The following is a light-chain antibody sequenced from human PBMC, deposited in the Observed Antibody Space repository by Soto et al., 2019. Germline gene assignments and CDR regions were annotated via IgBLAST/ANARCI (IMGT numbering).Light chain of an antibody. J-gene: IGKJ1*01. Sequence: EIVMTQSPATLSVSPGERATLSCRASQSVSRNFAWYQQIPGQAPRLLIYGASTRATGIPARFSGSGSGTEFTLTISSLQSEDFAVYLCQQYNDWPRTFGQGTKVDIK. CDR1: QSVSRN. CDR3: QQYNDWPRT. V-gene: IGKV3-15*01. CDR2: GAS.